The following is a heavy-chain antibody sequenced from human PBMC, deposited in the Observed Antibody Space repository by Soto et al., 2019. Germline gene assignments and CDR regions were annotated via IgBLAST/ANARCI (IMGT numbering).Heavy chain of an antibody. V-gene: IGHV3-33*01. J-gene: IGHJ4*02. CDR1: GFTFSSYG. Sequence: QVQLVESGGGVVQPGRSLRLSCAASGFTFSSYGMHWVRQAPGKGLEWVAIIWYDGSNKYYADSVKGRFTISRDNSKNTLYLQMNILRVEDTAVYYCASAHCTTSCYVLDYWGQGTLVTVSS. D-gene: IGHD2-2*01. CDR3: ASAHCTTSCYVLDY. CDR2: IWYDGSNK.